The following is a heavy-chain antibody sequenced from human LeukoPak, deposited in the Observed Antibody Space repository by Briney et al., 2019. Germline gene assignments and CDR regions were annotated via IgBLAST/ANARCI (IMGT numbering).Heavy chain of an antibody. CDR1: GYTFTSYY. V-gene: IGHV1-2*04. CDR3: ARASGGYYDFWSGYYGDFDY. D-gene: IGHD3-3*01. Sequence: ASVTVSCKASGYTFTSYYMHWVRQAPGQGLEWMGWINPNSGGTNYAQKFQGWVTMTRDTSISTAYMELSRLRSDDTAVYYCARASGGYYDFWSGYYGDFDYWGQGTLVTVSS. CDR2: INPNSGGT. J-gene: IGHJ4*02.